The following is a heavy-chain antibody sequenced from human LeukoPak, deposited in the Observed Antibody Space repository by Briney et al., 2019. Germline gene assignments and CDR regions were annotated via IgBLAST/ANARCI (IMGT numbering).Heavy chain of an antibody. V-gene: IGHV4-31*03. J-gene: IGHJ6*03. CDR1: GGSINSGDYY. D-gene: IGHD2-8*01. Sequence: SETLSLTCTVSGGSINSGDYYWSWIRQHPGKGLEGIGYIYYSGSTYYDPSLQSRVTISVYTSKNQLSLRLSSVTAADTAVYYCARPRDGPYYMDVWGKGTTVTVSS. CDR3: ARPRDGPYYMDV. CDR2: IYYSGST.